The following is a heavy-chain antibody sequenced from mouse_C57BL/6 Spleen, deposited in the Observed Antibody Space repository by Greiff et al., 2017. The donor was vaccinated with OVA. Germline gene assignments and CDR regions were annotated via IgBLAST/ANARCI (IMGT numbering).Heavy chain of an antibody. CDR1: GFTFSSYG. V-gene: IGHV5-6*01. Sequence: VQLQQSGGDLVKPGGSLKLSCAASGFTFSSYGMSWVRQTPDKRLEWVATISSGGSYTYYPDSVKGRFTISRDNAKNTLYLQMSSLKSEDTAMYYCARHGDYSNGNAMDYWGQGTSVTVSS. CDR2: ISSGGSYT. J-gene: IGHJ4*01. CDR3: ARHGDYSNGNAMDY. D-gene: IGHD2-5*01.